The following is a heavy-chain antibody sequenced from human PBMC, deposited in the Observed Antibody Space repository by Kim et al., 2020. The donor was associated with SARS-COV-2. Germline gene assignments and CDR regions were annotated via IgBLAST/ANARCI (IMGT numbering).Heavy chain of an antibody. Sequence: SETLSLTCTVSGGSISSSSYYWGWIRQPPGKGLEWIGSIYYSGSTYYNPSLKSRVTIYVDTSKNQFSLKLSSAPAADTAVYYCAREAAFWSGYPPFDYWGQGTLVTVSS. V-gene: IGHV4-39*02. CDR3: AREAAFWSGYPPFDY. CDR1: GGSISSSSYY. D-gene: IGHD3-3*01. CDR2: IYYSGST. J-gene: IGHJ4*02.